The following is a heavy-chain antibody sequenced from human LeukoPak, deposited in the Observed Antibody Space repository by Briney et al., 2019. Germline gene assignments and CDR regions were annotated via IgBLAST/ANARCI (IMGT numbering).Heavy chain of an antibody. CDR3: ARVLNSGSWYCPDY. CDR1: GFTFSDYY. D-gene: IGHD6-13*01. CDR2: ISSSSSYT. V-gene: IGHV3-11*05. Sequence: NPGGSLRLSCAASGFTFSDYYMSWIRQAPGKGLECGSYISSSSSYTNYAHSVKSRFTISRDNATNSLYLFKYRPRAEDTAVYYWARVLNSGSWYCPDYWGQGTLVTVSS. J-gene: IGHJ4*02.